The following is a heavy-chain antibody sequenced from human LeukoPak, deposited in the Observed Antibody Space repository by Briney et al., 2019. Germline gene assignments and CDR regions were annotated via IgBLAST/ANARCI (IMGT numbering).Heavy chain of an antibody. J-gene: IGHJ4*02. Sequence: PGGSLILSCAASGFTFSSYAMSWVRQAPGKGLEWVSIISGSGGRTSHADSVKGRFTISRDNSKNTLYLQVNSLRAEDSAVYYCAKAMEDGNADRFDYWGQGTLVTVSS. CDR2: ISGSGGRT. CDR1: GFTFSSYA. V-gene: IGHV3-23*01. CDR3: AKAMEDGNADRFDY. D-gene: IGHD3-3*01.